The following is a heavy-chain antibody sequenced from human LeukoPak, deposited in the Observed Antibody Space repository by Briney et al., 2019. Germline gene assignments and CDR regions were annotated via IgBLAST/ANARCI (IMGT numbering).Heavy chain of an antibody. D-gene: IGHD6-19*01. CDR1: GFTFSSYP. CDR3: ARFPGSGGSYYFDY. V-gene: IGHV3-64*01. CDR2: ISSNGGST. J-gene: IGHJ4*02. Sequence: GGSLRLSCAASGFTFSSYPMHWVRQAPGKGLEYVSGISSNGGSTHYANSVKGRFTISRDNSKNTLHLQMGSLRAEDMAVYYCARFPGSGGSYYFDYWGQGTVVTVSS.